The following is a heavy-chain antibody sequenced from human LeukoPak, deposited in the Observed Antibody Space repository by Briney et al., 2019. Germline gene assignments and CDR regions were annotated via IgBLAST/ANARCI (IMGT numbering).Heavy chain of an antibody. V-gene: IGHV4-30-4*01. CDR3: ARGPHYYDSRGYAFDF. Sequence: SETLSLTCTVTGGSISSGDYYWSWIRQPPGKGLEWIGYIYYSGSTYYNPSLKSRVTISVDTSKNQFSLKLSSVTAADTAVYYCARGPHYYDSRGYAFDFWGQGTMVTVSS. J-gene: IGHJ3*01. D-gene: IGHD3-22*01. CDR1: GGSISSGDYY. CDR2: IYYSGST.